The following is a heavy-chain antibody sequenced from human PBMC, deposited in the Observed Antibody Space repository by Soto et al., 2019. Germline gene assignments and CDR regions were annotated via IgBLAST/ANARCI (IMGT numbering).Heavy chain of an antibody. CDR1: GYSFTTFG. CDR2: ISTYNGNT. CDR3: VIDGGYQGSGFDY. V-gene: IGHV1-18*04. Sequence: QVHLVQSGVEVKKPGASVKVSCKASGYSFTTFGLSWVRQAPGQGLEWMGWISTYNGNTEYAQKFLGRVTLTTETSTTTAYMELRGLKSDDTGVYYCVIDGGYQGSGFDYWGQGTLVTVSS. J-gene: IGHJ4*02. D-gene: IGHD3-10*01.